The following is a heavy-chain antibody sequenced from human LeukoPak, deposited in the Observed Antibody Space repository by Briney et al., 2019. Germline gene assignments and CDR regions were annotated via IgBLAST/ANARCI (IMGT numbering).Heavy chain of an antibody. J-gene: IGHJ6*03. V-gene: IGHV3-7*01. CDR2: IKQDESEK. Sequence: PGGSLRLSCAASGFTFSSYWMYWVRQAPGKGLEWVASIKQDESEKYYGDSVKGRFAVSRDNAKNSLFLQMNSLRAEDTAVYYCARGGPCSSTNYYYYCYMDVWGKGTTVTVSS. CDR1: GFTFSSYW. CDR3: ARGGPCSSTNYYYYCYMDV. D-gene: IGHD2-2*01.